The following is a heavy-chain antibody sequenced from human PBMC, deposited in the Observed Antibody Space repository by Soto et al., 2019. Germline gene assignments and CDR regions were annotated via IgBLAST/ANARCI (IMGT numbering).Heavy chain of an antibody. V-gene: IGHV3-66*01. CDR1: GFSVTDIY. D-gene: IGHD2-15*01. CDR3: VREPRYCSGGSCSIMGDAFDI. J-gene: IGHJ3*02. Sequence: EVQLVESGGGLVQPGGSLRLSCVASGFSVTDIYMNWVRQAPGKXXXXXXXXYNEFTDYADSVRGRFSISTDSSKNALYLQMNSLRAEDSAVYYCVREPRYCSGGSCSIMGDAFDIWGQGTKVTVSS. CDR2: XYNEFT.